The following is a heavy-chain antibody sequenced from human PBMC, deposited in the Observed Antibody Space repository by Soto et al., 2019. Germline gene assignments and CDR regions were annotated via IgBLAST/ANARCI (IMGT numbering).Heavy chain of an antibody. Sequence: GESLKISCKGSGYSFTSYWISWVRQMPGKGLEWMGRIDPSDSYTNYSPSFQGYVTISADKSISTAYLQWSSLEASDTAMYYCARLGRGWGCGGDCYLDYWGQGTLVTVSS. CDR1: GYSFTSYW. D-gene: IGHD2-21*02. J-gene: IGHJ4*02. V-gene: IGHV5-10-1*01. CDR2: IDPSDSYT. CDR3: ARLGRGWGCGGDCYLDY.